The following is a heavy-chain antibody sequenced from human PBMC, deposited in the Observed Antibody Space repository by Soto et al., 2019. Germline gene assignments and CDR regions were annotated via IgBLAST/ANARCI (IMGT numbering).Heavy chain of an antibody. J-gene: IGHJ2*01. V-gene: IGHV3-30-3*01. D-gene: IGHD6-13*01. Sequence: QVKLVASGGGVVQPGRSLRLSCAASGFTFSSYAMHWVRQAPGKGLEWVAVISYDGSNKYYADSVTGRFTIARDNSKNTLYLPMNSLRAEDTAVYYCARDRGIAAAGHYWYFYLWGRGTLVTFSS. CDR3: ARDRGIAAAGHYWYFYL. CDR1: GFTFSSYA. CDR2: ISYDGSNK.